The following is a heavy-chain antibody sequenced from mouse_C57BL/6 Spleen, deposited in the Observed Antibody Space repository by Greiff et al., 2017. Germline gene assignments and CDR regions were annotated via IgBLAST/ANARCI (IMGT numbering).Heavy chain of an antibody. J-gene: IGHJ2*01. CDR2: ISDGGSYT. CDR3: AREGYFDY. Sequence: VQRVESGGGLVKPGGSLKLSCAASGFTFSSYAMSWVRQTPEKRLEWVATISDGGSYTYYPDNVKGRFTISRDNAKNNLYLQMSHLKSEDTAMYYCAREGYFDYWGQGTTLTVSS. V-gene: IGHV5-4*01. CDR1: GFTFSSYA.